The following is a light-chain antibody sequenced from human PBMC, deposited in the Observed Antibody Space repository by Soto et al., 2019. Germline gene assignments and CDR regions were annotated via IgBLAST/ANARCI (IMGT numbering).Light chain of an antibody. CDR2: AAS. CDR1: QDIRNE. CDR3: LKDYNYPRT. V-gene: IGKV1-6*01. Sequence: AIQMTQSPPSLSAFVGDRVTITCRASQDIRNELGWYQQKPGKAPKLLIHAASTLRSGVPSGFSCGGSGTDFTLTINCLQPEDFATYYCLKDYNYPRTFGQGTRLEIK. J-gene: IGKJ1*01.